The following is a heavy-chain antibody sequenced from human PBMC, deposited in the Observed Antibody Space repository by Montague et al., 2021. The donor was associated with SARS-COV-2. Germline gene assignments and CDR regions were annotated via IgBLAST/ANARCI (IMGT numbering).Heavy chain of an antibody. J-gene: IGHJ4*02. V-gene: IGHV4-34*01. Sequence: SETLSLTCAIYGGYFSNYDWSWIRQSPGKGLEWIGRINHRRSTTYNPSLRDRVTISIDPSKNQFSLALNSVTAADTAVYYCAIPGNDYGYYFCNHWGQGTLVTVSS. CDR2: INHRRST. CDR1: GGYFSNYD. CDR3: AIPGNDYGYYFCNH. D-gene: IGHD4-17*01.